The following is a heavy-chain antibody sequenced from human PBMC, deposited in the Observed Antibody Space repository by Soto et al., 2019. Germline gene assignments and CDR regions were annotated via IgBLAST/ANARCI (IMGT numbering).Heavy chain of an antibody. D-gene: IGHD4-17*01. Sequence: ASLKVACKAAGYTFTSYYMHCVRHTPGQGLEWMGIINPSGGSTSYAQKFQGRVTMTRDTSTSTVYMELSSLRSEDTAVYYCARSYGDYTTSHKSNWFDPWGQGTLVTVSS. V-gene: IGHV1-46*03. CDR1: GYTFTSYY. J-gene: IGHJ5*02. CDR3: ARSYGDYTTSHKSNWFDP. CDR2: INPSGGST.